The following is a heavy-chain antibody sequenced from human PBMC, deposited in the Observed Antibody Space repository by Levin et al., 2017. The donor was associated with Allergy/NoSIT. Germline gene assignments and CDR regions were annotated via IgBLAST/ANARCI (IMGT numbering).Heavy chain of an antibody. CDR2: IWYDGSNK. V-gene: IGHV3-33*01. CDR3: ARDGAAAEHYFDY. J-gene: IGHJ4*02. D-gene: IGHD6-13*01. Sequence: GGSLRLSCAASGFTFSSYGMHWVRQAPGKGLEWVAVIWYDGSNKYYADSVKGRFTISRDNSKNTLYLQMNSLRAEDTAVYYCARDGAAAEHYFDYWGQGTLVTVSS. CDR1: GFTFSSYG.